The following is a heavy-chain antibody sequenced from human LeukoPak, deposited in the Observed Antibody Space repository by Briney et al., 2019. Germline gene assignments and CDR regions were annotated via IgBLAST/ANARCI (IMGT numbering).Heavy chain of an antibody. V-gene: IGHV3-15*07. J-gene: IGHJ4*02. CDR2: IASKTDRGAT. CDR3: TTGIRGD. CDR1: GLTVTNAW. Sequence: GGSLRLSCSASGLTVTNAWMNWVRQAPGEGLDWVGRIASKTDRGATDYAAPVKGRFTISRDDSKNTLNLQMNSLKTEDTAVYYCTTGIRGDWGQGTLVTVSS. D-gene: IGHD3-10*01.